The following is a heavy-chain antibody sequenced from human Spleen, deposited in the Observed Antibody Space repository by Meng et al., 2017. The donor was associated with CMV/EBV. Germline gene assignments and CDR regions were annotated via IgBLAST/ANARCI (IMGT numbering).Heavy chain of an antibody. D-gene: IGHD6-25*01. J-gene: IGHJ6*02. CDR2: INPNTGDA. CDR3: AGLFHPVLGTAYYYGMDV. CDR1: GYTFTGYY. Sequence: ASVKVSCKASGYTFTGYYIHWVRQAPGQGLEWMGWINPNTGDARYAPNFQGRVTLTSDTSISTAYMQLSRLQSDDPALYFSAGLFHPVLGTAYYYGMDVWGPGTMVTVSS. V-gene: IGHV1-2*02.